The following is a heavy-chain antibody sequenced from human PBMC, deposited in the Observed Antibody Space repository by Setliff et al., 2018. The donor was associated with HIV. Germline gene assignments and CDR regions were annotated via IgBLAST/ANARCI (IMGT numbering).Heavy chain of an antibody. CDR1: GGSISSNY. J-gene: IGHJ3*02. Sequence: SETLSLTCTVSGGSISSNYWSWMRQPPGKGLEWIGHIYYSGSTNYNPSLKSRVTISVDTSRNQFSLHLSSVTAADTAVYYCARFPLLHKNAFDIWGQGTMVTVSS. CDR2: IYYSGST. D-gene: IGHD2-15*01. CDR3: ARFPLLHKNAFDI. V-gene: IGHV4-59*01.